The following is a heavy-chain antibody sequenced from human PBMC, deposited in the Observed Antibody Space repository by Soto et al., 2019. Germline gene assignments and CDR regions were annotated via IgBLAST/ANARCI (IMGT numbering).Heavy chain of an antibody. CDR2: ISITSNYI. CDR1: GFTFSSYS. D-gene: IGHD2-21*02. V-gene: IGHV3-21*01. CDR3: ARDRTANSYYCHGMDV. Sequence: GGSLRLSCAASGFTFSSYSMNWVRQAPGTGLEWVSSISITSNYIYHVESVKGRFTVSRDNAKNSLYLQMNSLRAEDTAVYYCARDRTANSYYCHGMDVWGQGTTVTVSS. J-gene: IGHJ6*02.